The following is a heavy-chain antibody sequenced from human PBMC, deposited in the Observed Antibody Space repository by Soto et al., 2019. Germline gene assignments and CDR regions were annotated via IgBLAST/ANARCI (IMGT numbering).Heavy chain of an antibody. Sequence: QVQLQQWGAGLLKPSETLSLTCAVYGGSFSGYYWSWIRQPPGKGLEWIGEINHSGSTNYNPSLKSRGSISVDTYKNQFSLKLSSVTATSKAVYYCARGAGCGGKHRGGYFDLWGHGTLVTVSS. CDR1: GGSFSGYY. CDR3: ARGAGCGGKHRGGYFDL. V-gene: IGHV4-34*01. D-gene: IGHD2-15*01. CDR2: INHSGST. J-gene: IGHJ2*01.